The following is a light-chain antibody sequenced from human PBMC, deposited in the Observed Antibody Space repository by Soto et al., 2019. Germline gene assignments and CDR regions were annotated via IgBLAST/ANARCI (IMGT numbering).Light chain of an antibody. Sequence: QSALTQPASVSGSPGQSITISCTGTSSDVGGYNYVSWYQQHPSKAPKLMIFEVTNRPSGVSNRFSGSKSGNTASLTISGLQAEDEADYQCVSSTSSSNYVFGNGKKVTVL. J-gene: IGLJ1*01. CDR2: EVT. CDR1: SSDVGGYNY. CDR3: VSSTSSSNYV. V-gene: IGLV2-14*01.